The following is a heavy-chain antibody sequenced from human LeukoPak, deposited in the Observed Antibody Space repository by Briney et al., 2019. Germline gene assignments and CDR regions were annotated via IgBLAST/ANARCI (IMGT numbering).Heavy chain of an antibody. CDR2: ISSSGTTI. CDR3: AREDYYYYMDV. V-gene: IGHV3-48*03. J-gene: IGHJ6*03. Sequence: GGSLRLSCAASGFTFSTYEMNWVRQAPGKGLEWVSYISSSGTTIYYADSVKGRFTISRDNAKNSLYLQMNSLRAEDTAVYYCAREDYYYYMDVWGKGTTVTVSS. CDR1: GFTFSTYE.